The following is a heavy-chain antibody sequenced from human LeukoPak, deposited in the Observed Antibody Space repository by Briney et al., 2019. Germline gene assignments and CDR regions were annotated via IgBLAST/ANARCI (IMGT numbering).Heavy chain of an antibody. CDR2: IKEDGSAE. Sequence: GGSLRLSCAASTVTFNGYWMMWVRQAPGKGLQRVASIKEDGSAEFYVDSVKGRFTISRDDAKNSLSLQMNSLRAEDTAVYYCARDDGDFWGQGTLVTVSS. CDR1: TVTFNGYW. CDR3: ARDDGDF. V-gene: IGHV3-7*01. J-gene: IGHJ4*02.